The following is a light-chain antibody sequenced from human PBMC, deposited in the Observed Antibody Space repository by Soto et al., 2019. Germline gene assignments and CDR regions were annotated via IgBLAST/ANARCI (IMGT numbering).Light chain of an antibody. CDR2: AAS. V-gene: IGKV1-39*01. CDR3: QQCYSSPFT. Sequence: DIQMTQSPSSLSASVGDRVTITCRASQSISSYFNWYQQKPGKAPNLLIYAASSFQSGVPSKFSGSGSGTDFTLTISSLQPEDFATYYCQQCYSSPFTFGPGTTVDIK. CDR1: QSISSY. J-gene: IGKJ3*01.